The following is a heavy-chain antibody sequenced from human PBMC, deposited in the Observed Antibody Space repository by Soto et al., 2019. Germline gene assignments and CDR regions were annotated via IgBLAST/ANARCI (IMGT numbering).Heavy chain of an antibody. J-gene: IGHJ5*02. Sequence: SETLSLTCAVYGGSFSGYYWSWIRQPPGKGLGWIGEINHSGSTNYNPSLKSRVTISVDTSKNQFSLKLSSVTAADTAVYYCARITIFGVVDQAGRGYNWFDPWGQGTLVTVSS. CDR2: INHSGST. V-gene: IGHV4-34*01. D-gene: IGHD3-3*01. CDR3: ARITIFGVVDQAGRGYNWFDP. CDR1: GGSFSGYY.